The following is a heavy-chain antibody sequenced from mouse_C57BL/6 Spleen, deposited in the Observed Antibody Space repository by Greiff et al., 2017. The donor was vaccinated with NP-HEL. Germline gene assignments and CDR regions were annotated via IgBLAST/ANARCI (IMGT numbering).Heavy chain of an antibody. CDR3: ARRGTYSMDY. Sequence: QVQLQQPGAELVQPGASVKLSCKASGYTFTSYWMHWVKQRPGQGLEWIGMLHPNSGSTTYNETFKSRATLTVDKSSSTAYMQLSSLTSVDSAVYYSARRGTYSMDYWGQGTSVTVSS. J-gene: IGHJ4*01. V-gene: IGHV1-64*01. CDR2: LHPNSGST. CDR1: GYTFTSYW.